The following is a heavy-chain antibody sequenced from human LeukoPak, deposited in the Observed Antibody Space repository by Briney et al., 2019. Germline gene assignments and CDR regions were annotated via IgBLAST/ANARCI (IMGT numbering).Heavy chain of an antibody. V-gene: IGHV1-2*02. J-gene: IGHJ4*02. CDR1: GYTFTGYY. CDR2: INPNSGGT. Sequence: ASVKVSCKASGYTFTGYYMHWVRQAPGQGLEWMGWINPNSGGTNYEQKFQGRVTMTRDTSISTAYMELSRLRSDETAVYYCARAHTPYRWYYDSSGSFDYWGQGTLVTVSS. D-gene: IGHD3-22*01. CDR3: ARAHTPYRWYYDSSGSFDY.